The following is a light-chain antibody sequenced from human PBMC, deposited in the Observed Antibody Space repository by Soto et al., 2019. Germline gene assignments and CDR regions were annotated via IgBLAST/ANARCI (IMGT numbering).Light chain of an antibody. CDR3: QQYYTAPTWT. Sequence: DIVMTQSPDSLAVSLGERATINCKSSQNIFYSSNNKNYLAWYQQKPGQPPKLLIYWASTRESGVPDRISGSGSGTDFTLTITSLQAEDVAVYYCQQYYTAPTWTFGQGTKVEIK. J-gene: IGKJ1*01. CDR2: WAS. CDR1: QNIFYSSNNKNY. V-gene: IGKV4-1*01.